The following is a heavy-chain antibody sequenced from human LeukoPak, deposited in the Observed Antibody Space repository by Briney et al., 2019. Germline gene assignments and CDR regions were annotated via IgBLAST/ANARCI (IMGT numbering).Heavy chain of an antibody. Sequence: GGSLRLSCAASGFTFSSYGMHWVRQAPGKGLEWVSAISGSGGSTYYADSVKGLFTISRDNSKNTLYLQMNSLRAEDTAVYYCAKEAAAVNWFDPWGQGTLVTVSS. D-gene: IGHD6-13*01. V-gene: IGHV3-23*01. J-gene: IGHJ5*02. CDR1: GFTFSSYG. CDR3: AKEAAAVNWFDP. CDR2: ISGSGGST.